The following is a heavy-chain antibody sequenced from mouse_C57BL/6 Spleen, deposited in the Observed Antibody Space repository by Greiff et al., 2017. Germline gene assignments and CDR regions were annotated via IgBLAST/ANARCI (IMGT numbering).Heavy chain of an antibody. CDR3: AGPYDYVFAY. Sequence: EVKLQESGGGLVKPGGSLKLSCAASGFTFTDYGMHWVRQAPGQGLEWVAYISSGSSTTYYADTVKGRSTISRDHSYSTPYLQMTSLRSEDSAVYDCAGPYDYVFAYWGQGTLVTVSA. CDR1: GFTFTDYG. J-gene: IGHJ3*01. V-gene: IGHV5-17*01. CDR2: ISSGSSTT. D-gene: IGHD2-4*01.